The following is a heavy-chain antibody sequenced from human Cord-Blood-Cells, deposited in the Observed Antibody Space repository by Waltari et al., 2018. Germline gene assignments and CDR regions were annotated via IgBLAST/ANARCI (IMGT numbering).Heavy chain of an antibody. CDR1: SSSYY. J-gene: IGHJ5*02. D-gene: IGHD5-12*01. V-gene: IGHV4-39*07. Sequence: SSSYYWGWIRQPPGKGLEWIGSIYYSRSTYYNPSLKSRVTISVDTSKNQFSLKLSSVTAADTAVYYCARPNRDGYNYWFDPWGQETLVTVSS. CDR3: ARPNRDGYNYWFDP. CDR2: IYYSRST.